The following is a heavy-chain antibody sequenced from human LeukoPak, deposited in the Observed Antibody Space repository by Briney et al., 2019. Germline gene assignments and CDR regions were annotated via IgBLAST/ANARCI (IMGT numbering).Heavy chain of an antibody. Sequence: SDTLSLTCTVSGGSISNSTYYWGWVRQPPGKGLEWIGSIFYRGSTYYTPSLKSRVTLSVDTSKNQFSLKLTSVTAADTAMYFCARNWVADSFDFWGQGTMVTVSS. J-gene: IGHJ3*01. CDR1: GGSISNSTYY. D-gene: IGHD6-19*01. CDR3: ARNWVADSFDF. CDR2: IFYRGST. V-gene: IGHV4-39*01.